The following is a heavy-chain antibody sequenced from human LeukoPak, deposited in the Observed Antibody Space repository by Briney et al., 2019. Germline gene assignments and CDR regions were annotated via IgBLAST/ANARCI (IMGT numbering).Heavy chain of an antibody. CDR1: GFTFGDYA. CDR2: IRSKAYGGTT. Sequence: GGSLRLSCTASGFTFGDYAMSWVRQAPGKGLEWVGFIRSKAYGGTTEYAASVKGRFTISRDDSKSIAYLQMNSLKTEDTAVYYCTTGDVFDPWGQGTLVTVSS. V-gene: IGHV3-49*04. J-gene: IGHJ5*02. CDR3: TTGDVFDP.